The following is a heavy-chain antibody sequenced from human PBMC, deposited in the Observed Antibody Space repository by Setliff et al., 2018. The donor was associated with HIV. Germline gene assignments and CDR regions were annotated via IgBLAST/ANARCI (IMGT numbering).Heavy chain of an antibody. CDR3: ARKGRDVDY. V-gene: IGHV3-23*01. CDR2: INDGGDRT. CDR1: EFTFSNYS. Sequence: PGGSLRLSCAASEFTFSNYSMSWVRQTPEKGLEWVALINDGGDRTFYAHSVKGWFTISRDNSKNTVYLQMNSLRAEDTAIYYCARKGRDVDYWGQGTLVTVSS. J-gene: IGHJ4*02.